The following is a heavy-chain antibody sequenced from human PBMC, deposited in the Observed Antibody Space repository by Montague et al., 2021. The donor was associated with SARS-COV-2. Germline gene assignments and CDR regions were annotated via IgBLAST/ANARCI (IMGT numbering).Heavy chain of an antibody. V-gene: IGHV4-61*02. CDR1: GGTISSDNYY. J-gene: IGHJ5*02. CDR2: VYTSGNT. CDR3: ARGHIGLVPGAVNNWFDP. Sequence: TLSLTCTVSGGTISSDNYYWSWIRQPAGKGLEWIGRVYTSGNTNYNPSLKSRVTMSVDTSKNQFSLKLNSVTAADTAVYYCARGHIGLVPGAVNNWFDPWGQGTLVTVSS. D-gene: IGHD2-2*01.